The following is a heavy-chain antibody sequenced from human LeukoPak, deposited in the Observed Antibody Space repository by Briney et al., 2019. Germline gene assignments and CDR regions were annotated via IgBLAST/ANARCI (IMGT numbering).Heavy chain of an antibody. CDR2: IYYRGST. D-gene: IGHD5-18*01. CDR3: ARDFDGYYGFDI. Sequence: SETLSLTCTVSGGSISSSTYYWGWIRQPPGKGLEWIGSIYYRGSTYYNPSLKSRVTISVDTSKNQFSLKLSSVTAADTAVYYCARDFDGYYGFDIWGQGTMVTV. J-gene: IGHJ3*02. CDR1: GGSISSSTYY. V-gene: IGHV4-39*07.